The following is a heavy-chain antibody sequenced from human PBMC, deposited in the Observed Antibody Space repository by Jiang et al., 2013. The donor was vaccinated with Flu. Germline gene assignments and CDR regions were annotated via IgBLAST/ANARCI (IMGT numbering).Heavy chain of an antibody. CDR3: AKDRGVAGELLFVMDY. CDR2: ISYDGSNK. V-gene: IGHV3-30*18. D-gene: IGHD1-26*01. CDR1: GFTFSSYG. J-gene: IGHJ4*02. Sequence: QLLESGGGVVQPGRSLRLSCAASGFTFSSYGMHWVRQAPGKGLEWVAVISYDGSNKYYADSVKGRFTISRDNSKNTLYLQMNSLRAEDTAVYYCAKDRGVAGELLFVMDYWGQGTLVTVSS.